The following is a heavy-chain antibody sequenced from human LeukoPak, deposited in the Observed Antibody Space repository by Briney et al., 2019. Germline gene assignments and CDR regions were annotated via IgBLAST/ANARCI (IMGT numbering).Heavy chain of an antibody. Sequence: GGSLRLSCAASGFTFSSYAMSWVRQAPGKGLEWVSAISGSGGSTYYADSVKGRFTISRDNSKNTLYLRMNSLRAEDTAVYYCAKDSSGWYESAFDIWAKGQWSPSLQ. D-gene: IGHD6-19*01. V-gene: IGHV3-23*01. CDR2: ISGSGGST. CDR3: AKDSSGWYESAFDI. J-gene: IGHJ3*02. CDR1: GFTFSSYA.